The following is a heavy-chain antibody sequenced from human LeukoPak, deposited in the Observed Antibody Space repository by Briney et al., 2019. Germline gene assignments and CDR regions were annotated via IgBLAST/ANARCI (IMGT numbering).Heavy chain of an antibody. D-gene: IGHD3-9*01. J-gene: IGHJ4*02. CDR2: ISGSGGST. CDR3: AKDDYDILTGYSPSDY. V-gene: IGHV3-23*01. CDR1: GFTFSSYA. Sequence: GGSLRLSCAASGFTFSSYAMSWVRQAPGKGLEWVSAISGSGGSTYYADSVKGRFTISRDNSKNTLYLQMNSLRAEDTAVYYCAKDDYDILTGYSPSDYWGQGTLVTVSS.